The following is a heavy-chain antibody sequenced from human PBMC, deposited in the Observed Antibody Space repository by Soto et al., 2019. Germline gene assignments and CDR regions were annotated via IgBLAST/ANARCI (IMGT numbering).Heavy chain of an antibody. CDR1: GGSFSGYY. Sequence: SETLSLTCAVYGGSFSGYYWSWIRQPPGKGLEWIGYIYHSGSTNYNPSLKSRVTISVDTSKNQFSLKLSSVTAADTAVYYCARLVSYGDYYFDYWGQGTLVTVSS. CDR2: IYHSGST. CDR3: ARLVSYGDYYFDY. D-gene: IGHD4-17*01. J-gene: IGHJ4*02. V-gene: IGHV4-34*01.